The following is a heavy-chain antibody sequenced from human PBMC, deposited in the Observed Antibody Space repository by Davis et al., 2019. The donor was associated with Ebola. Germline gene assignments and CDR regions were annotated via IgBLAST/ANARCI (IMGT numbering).Heavy chain of an antibody. Sequence: GSLRLSCTVSGGSVSSGSYYWSWIRQPPGKGLEWIGYIYYSGSTNYNPSLKSRVTISVDTSKNQFSLKLSSVTAADTAVYYCARRYYYDSSGYQTWGQGTLVTVSS. CDR3: ARRYYYDSSGYQT. J-gene: IGHJ5*02. CDR2: IYYSGST. CDR1: GGSVSSGSYY. V-gene: IGHV4-61*01. D-gene: IGHD3-22*01.